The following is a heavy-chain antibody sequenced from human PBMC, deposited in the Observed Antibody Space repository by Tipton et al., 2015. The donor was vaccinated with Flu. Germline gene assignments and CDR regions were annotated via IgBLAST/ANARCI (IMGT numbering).Heavy chain of an antibody. D-gene: IGHD2-15*01. V-gene: IGHV4-59*01. CDR1: GASISSYY. Sequence: LRLSCTVSGASISSYYWNWIRQAPGKGLEWIGYIHYSGNNNYNPSLRSRVTMSVDTSKNQFSLKLNSVTTTDTAVYYCARWWSEGNSFDPWGQGTLVTVSS. CDR2: IHYSGNN. J-gene: IGHJ5*02. CDR3: ARWWSEGNSFDP.